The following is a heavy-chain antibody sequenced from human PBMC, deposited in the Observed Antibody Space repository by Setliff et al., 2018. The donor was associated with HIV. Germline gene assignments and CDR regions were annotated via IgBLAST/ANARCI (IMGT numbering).Heavy chain of an antibody. J-gene: IGHJ6*03. CDR2: ITSSSNYI. Sequence: GGSLRLSCAASGFAFSTYSMNWVRQAPGKGLEWVSSITSSSNYIYYADSVKGRFTISRDNAKNSLILQMTSLRVDDTAMYYCARDRRRYDILTLHYMDVWGKGTTVTVSS. D-gene: IGHD3-9*01. V-gene: IGHV3-21*01. CDR3: ARDRRRYDILTLHYMDV. CDR1: GFAFSTYS.